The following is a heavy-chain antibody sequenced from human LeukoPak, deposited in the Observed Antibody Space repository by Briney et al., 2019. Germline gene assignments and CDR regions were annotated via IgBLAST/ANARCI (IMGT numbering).Heavy chain of an antibody. Sequence: GRSLRLSCAASGFTFSSYGMHWVRQAPGKGLEWVAVIWYDGSNKYYADSVKGRFTISRDNSKNTLYLQMNSLRAEDTAVYYCAKISSVDSWSPFDYWGQGTLVTVSS. CDR1: GFTFSSYG. D-gene: IGHD3-3*01. CDR3: AKISSVDSWSPFDY. V-gene: IGHV3-33*06. CDR2: IWYDGSNK. J-gene: IGHJ4*02.